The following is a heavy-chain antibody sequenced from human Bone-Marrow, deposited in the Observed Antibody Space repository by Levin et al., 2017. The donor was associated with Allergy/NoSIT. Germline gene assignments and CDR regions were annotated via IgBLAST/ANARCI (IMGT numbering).Heavy chain of an antibody. D-gene: IGHD4-23*01. CDR1: GFTFSSYS. CDR3: ARGDYGGNSGFYFDY. CDR2: ISGTTQYI. V-gene: IGHV3-21*01. J-gene: IGHJ4*02. Sequence: PGGSLRLSCAASGFTFSSYSMIWVRQAPGKGLEWVSSISGTTQYIYYADSVRGRFTISRDSAKNSLYLQMNSLRAEDTAVYYCARGDYGGNSGFYFDYWGQGTLVTVSS.